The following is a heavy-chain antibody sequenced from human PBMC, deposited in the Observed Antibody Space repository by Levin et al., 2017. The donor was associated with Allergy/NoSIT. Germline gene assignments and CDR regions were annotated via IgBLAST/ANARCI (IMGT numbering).Heavy chain of an antibody. CDR1: GGSMRTYY. J-gene: IGHJ4*02. CDR3: ARHNGDSYDSVAYDTLYLAS. CDR2: VYGGGST. D-gene: IGHD3-22*01. V-gene: IGHV4-4*07. Sequence: SETLSLTCSVSGGSMRTYYWSWIRQPAGKGLEWIGRVYGGGSTKYNPSLKSRVTMSIDKSKNNFSLKMTSVTAADTAVSYSARHNGDSYDSVAYDTLYLASWGRGPLVPVYS.